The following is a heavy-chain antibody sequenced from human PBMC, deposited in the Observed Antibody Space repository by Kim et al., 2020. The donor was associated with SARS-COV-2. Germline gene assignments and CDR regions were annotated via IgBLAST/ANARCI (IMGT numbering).Heavy chain of an antibody. Sequence: TTSYTRSLKSRVTISVDTTKNQFSLKLSSVTAADTAVYYCARRRGSYFDYWGQGTLVTVSS. V-gene: IGHV4-30-2*04. J-gene: IGHJ4*02. CDR2: TT. D-gene: IGHD3-16*01. CDR3: ARRRGSYFDY.